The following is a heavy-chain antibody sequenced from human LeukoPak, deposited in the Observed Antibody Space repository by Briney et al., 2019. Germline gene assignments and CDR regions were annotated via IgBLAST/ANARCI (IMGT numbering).Heavy chain of an antibody. CDR2: ISAYNGNT. CDR1: GYTFTGYG. D-gene: IGHD3-10*01. J-gene: IGHJ6*02. CDR3: ARGKYAYYGSGSYYRMYYYYYYGMDV. Sequence: ASVKVSCKASGYTFTGYGISWVRQAPGQGLEWMGWISAYNGNTNYAQKLQGRVTMTTDTSTSTAYMELRSLRSDDTAVYYCARGKYAYYGSGSYYRMYYYYYYGMDVWGQGTTVTVSS. V-gene: IGHV1-18*01.